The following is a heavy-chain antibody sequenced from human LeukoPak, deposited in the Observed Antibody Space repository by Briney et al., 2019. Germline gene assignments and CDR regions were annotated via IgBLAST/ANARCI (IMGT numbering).Heavy chain of an antibody. J-gene: IGHJ4*02. V-gene: IGHV4-59*01. Sequence: PSETLSLTCTVSGGSISSYYRSWIRQPPGKGLEWIGYIYYSGSTNYNPSLKSRVTISVDTSKNQFSLKLSSVTAADTAVYYCARDNYDSSGYLDYWGQGTLVTVSS. D-gene: IGHD3-22*01. CDR2: IYYSGST. CDR1: GGSISSYY. CDR3: ARDNYDSSGYLDY.